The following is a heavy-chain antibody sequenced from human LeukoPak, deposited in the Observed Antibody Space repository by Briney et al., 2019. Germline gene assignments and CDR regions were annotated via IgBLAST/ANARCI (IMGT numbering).Heavy chain of an antibody. CDR1: GITFSSYA. CDR3: AKDSGYHFLDY. V-gene: IGHV3-23*01. J-gene: IGHJ4*02. CDR2: IRGSGDRT. Sequence: GGSRTLSCAASGITFSSYAMNWVRQAPGKGLEWVSAIRGSGDRTYHADSVKGRLTISRHNSKNTLYLQMSSLRAEDTAVYYCAKDSGYHFLDYWGQGTPVTVSS. D-gene: IGHD3-22*01.